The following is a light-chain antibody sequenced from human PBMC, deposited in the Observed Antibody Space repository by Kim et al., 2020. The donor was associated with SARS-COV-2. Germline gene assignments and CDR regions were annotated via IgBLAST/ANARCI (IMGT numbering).Light chain of an antibody. V-gene: IGLV2-14*03. CDR3: SSYATSSTWV. CDR1: SSDIGYFNY. J-gene: IGLJ3*02. CDR2: DVT. Sequence: QPASVSGSPGQSITISCTGTSSDIGYFNYVSWFQQHPGKAPKLIIYDVTIRPSGISYRFSGSKSGNTASLTISGLQAEDETDYYCSSYATSSTWVFGGGTQLTVL.